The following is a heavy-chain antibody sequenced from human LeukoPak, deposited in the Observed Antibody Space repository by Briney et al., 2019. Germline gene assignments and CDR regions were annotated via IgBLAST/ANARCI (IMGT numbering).Heavy chain of an antibody. CDR3: ARDGQHLVNPDY. J-gene: IGHJ4*02. D-gene: IGHD6-13*01. CDR2: ISSSSSYI. CDR1: GFTFSSYS. V-gene: IGHV3-21*01. Sequence: GGSLRLSCAASGFTFSSYSMNWVRQAPGKGLEWVSSISSSSSYIYYADSVKGRFTISRDNAKNSLYLQMNSLSAEDTAVYYCARDGQHLVNPDYWGQGTLVTVSS.